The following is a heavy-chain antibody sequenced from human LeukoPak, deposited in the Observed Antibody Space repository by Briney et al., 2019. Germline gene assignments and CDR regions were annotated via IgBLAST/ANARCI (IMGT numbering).Heavy chain of an antibody. CDR3: ARGVRNYSDSRSYYYVADGFDI. D-gene: IGHD3-22*01. Sequence: SETLSLTCSVSGGYISNYYWSWVRQRDGKGLEWIRLLYASRSPKYNPSLKSRVTMSVDTSQHQFSLRQTSVTAADTALYYSARGVRNYSDSRSYYYVADGFDIWGQGTVVTVS. CDR2: LYASRSP. J-gene: IGHJ3*02. V-gene: IGHV4-4*07. CDR1: GGYISNYY.